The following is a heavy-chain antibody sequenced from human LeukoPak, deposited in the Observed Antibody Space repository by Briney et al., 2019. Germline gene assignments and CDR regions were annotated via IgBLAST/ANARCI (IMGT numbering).Heavy chain of an antibody. D-gene: IGHD3-3*02. J-gene: IGHJ5*01. CDR2: ISYDGTTK. V-gene: IGHV3-30*03. Sequence: GGSLRLSCRSSGFTFSTYSMHWVRQAPGKGLECVSVISYDGTTKGYADSVKGRFTISRDNSNDTLYLQMNSLRPEDTALYYCARVNTIFGVDIVSLGAEFEFWGQGTLVTVSS. CDR3: ARVNTIFGVDIVSLGAEFEF. CDR1: GFTFSTYS.